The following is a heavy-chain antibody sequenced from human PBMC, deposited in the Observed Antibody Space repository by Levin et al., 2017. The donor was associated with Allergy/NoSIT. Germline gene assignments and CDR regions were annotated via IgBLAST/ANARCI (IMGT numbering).Heavy chain of an antibody. CDR2: IIPILGIA. V-gene: IGHV1-69*04. CDR1: GGTFSSYA. Sequence: KISCKASGGTFSSYAISWVRQAPGQGLEWMGRIIPILGIANYAQKFQGRVTITADKSTSTAYMELSSLRSEDTAVYYCASLGGYGGNPSDYWGQGTLVTVSS. J-gene: IGHJ4*02. D-gene: IGHD4-23*01. CDR3: ASLGGYGGNPSDY.